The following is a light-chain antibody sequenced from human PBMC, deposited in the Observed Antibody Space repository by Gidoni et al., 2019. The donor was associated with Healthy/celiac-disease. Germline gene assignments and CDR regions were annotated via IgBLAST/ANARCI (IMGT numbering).Light chain of an antibody. CDR1: QSISSY. CDR2: AAS. CDR3: QQSYSTPLFT. J-gene: IGKJ3*01. V-gene: IGKV1-39*01. Sequence: DIQMTQSPSSLSASVGDRVTITCRASQSISSYLNWYQQKPGKAPKLLIYAASSLQSEVPSRFSGSGSGTDFTLTISSLQPEDFATYYCQQSYSTPLFTFGPXTKVDIK.